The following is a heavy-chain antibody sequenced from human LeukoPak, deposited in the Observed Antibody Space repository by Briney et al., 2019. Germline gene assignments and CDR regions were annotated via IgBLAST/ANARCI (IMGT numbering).Heavy chain of an antibody. J-gene: IGHJ4*02. CDR1: AYTFTSYG. CDR2: ITAYNDNT. V-gene: IGHV1-18*01. D-gene: IGHD3-10*01. CDR3: ARALLWFGEPSHIDY. Sequence: GASVKVSFTSSAYTFTSYGISWVRQAPGQGLGWMGWITAYNDNTNYAQKLQGRVTMTTDTSTSTAYMELRSLRSDDTAVYYCARALLWFGEPSHIDYWGQGTLVTASS.